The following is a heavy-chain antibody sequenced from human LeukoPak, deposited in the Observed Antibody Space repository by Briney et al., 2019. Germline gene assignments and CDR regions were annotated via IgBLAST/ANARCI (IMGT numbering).Heavy chain of an antibody. V-gene: IGHV1-18*01. Sequence: ASVKVSCKASGYTFTSYGISWVRQAPGQGLEWMGWISAYNGNTNYAQKLQGRVTMTTDTSTSTAYMELRSLRSDDTAVYYCARGPSSTSPYYYGMDVWGQGTTVTVSS. D-gene: IGHD2-2*01. CDR3: ARGPSSTSPYYYGMDV. CDR2: ISAYNGNT. J-gene: IGHJ6*02. CDR1: GYTFTSYG.